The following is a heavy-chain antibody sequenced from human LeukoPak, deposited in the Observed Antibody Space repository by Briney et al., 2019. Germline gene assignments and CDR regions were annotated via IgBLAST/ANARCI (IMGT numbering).Heavy chain of an antibody. Sequence: AASVTLSFTASGGTFSIYAISWVRQGPGQGLEWIGGIIPIFGTANYSQKFQGRVTITADEYTSTAYMELSSLRSEDTAMYYCARGSSGYGAIDYWGQGTLVTVSS. CDR1: GGTFSIYA. CDR2: IIPIFGTA. D-gene: IGHD3-22*01. CDR3: ARGSSGYGAIDY. J-gene: IGHJ4*02. V-gene: IGHV1-69*13.